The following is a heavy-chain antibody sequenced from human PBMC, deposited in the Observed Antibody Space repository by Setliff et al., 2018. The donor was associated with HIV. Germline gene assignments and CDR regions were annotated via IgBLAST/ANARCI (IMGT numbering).Heavy chain of an antibody. J-gene: IGHJ4*02. CDR1: GDSMKSKSYY. CDR3: ARGGGYYKLDY. Sequence: SETLSLTCTVSGDSMKSKSYYWGWIRQSPGKGLEWIGAVDYSGTTYYNPSLKSRLTISVDTSKDQLSLKLTSVTAADTALYYCARGGGYYKLDYWGRGTLVTVS. CDR2: VDYSGTT. D-gene: IGHD3-10*01. V-gene: IGHV4-39*07.